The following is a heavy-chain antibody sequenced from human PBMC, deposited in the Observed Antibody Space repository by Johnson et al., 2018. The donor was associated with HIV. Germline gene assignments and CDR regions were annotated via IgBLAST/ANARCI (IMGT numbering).Heavy chain of an antibody. V-gene: IGHV3-30*14. J-gene: IGHJ3*02. CDR1: GFIFSSYA. CDR2: IGVDGTNK. CDR3: AKGDKAYSYPLDAFDI. D-gene: IGHD5-18*01. Sequence: QMQLVESGGGVVQPGRSLRLSCAASGFIFSSYAIHWVRQAPGKGLQWVAVIGVDGTNKYYADSVKVRFTISRDNSKNTLYLQMQSLRAEDTAVYYWAKGDKAYSYPLDAFDIWGQGTMVTVSP.